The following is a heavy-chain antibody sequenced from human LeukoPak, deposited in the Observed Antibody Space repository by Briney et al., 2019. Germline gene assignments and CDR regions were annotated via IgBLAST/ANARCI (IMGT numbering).Heavy chain of an antibody. CDR2: INHSGST. D-gene: IGHD6-6*01. V-gene: IGHV4-34*01. CDR3: ARGVARSSKFHFSYYFDY. Sequence: PSETLSLTCAVYGGSFSGYYWSWIRQPPGKGLEWIGEINHSGSTNHNPSLKSRVTISVDTSKNQFSLKLSSVTAADTAVYYCARGVARSSKFHFSYYFDYWGQGTLVTVSS. CDR1: GGSFSGYY. J-gene: IGHJ4*02.